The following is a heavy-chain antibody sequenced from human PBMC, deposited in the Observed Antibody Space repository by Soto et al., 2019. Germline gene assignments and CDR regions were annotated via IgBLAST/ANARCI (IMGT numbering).Heavy chain of an antibody. CDR3: ARGVRGAYGLDI. Sequence: EVQLVESGGGLVQRGGSLRLTCAASGFTFSSHWMHWVRQAPGKGLVWVSRIYTDGSRTNYADSVNGRFTISRDNGKNTLYLEMNSLRVEETGIYYCARGVRGAYGLDIWGQGTMVTVSS. D-gene: IGHD2-21*01. J-gene: IGHJ3*02. CDR2: IYTDGSRT. CDR1: GFTFSSHW. V-gene: IGHV3-74*01.